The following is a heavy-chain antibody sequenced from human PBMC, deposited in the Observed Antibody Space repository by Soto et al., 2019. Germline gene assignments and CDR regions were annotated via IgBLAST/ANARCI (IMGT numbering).Heavy chain of an antibody. CDR2: IRSKANNNAT. Sequence: PGGSLRLSCAASGFTFSGSAINWVSQDSGKGLGWIGHIRSKANNNATEYPASVKGRFTISRDDSKNTAYLQMNSLKVEDSAVYFCARTLWELLDYWGQGT. D-gene: IGHD2-15*01. CDR1: GFTFSGSA. J-gene: IGHJ4*02. CDR3: ARTLWELLDY. V-gene: IGHV3-73*01.